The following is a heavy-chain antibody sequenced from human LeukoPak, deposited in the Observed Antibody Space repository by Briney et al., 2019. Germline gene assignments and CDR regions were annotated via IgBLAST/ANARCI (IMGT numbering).Heavy chain of an antibody. D-gene: IGHD4-17*01. J-gene: IGHJ4*02. CDR1: GGSISSSSYY. V-gene: IGHV4-39*01. CDR2: IYYSGST. CDR3: ARHGNGDYVASDYFDS. Sequence: PSETLSLTCTVSGGSISSSSYYWGWIRQPPGKGLEWIGSIYYSGSTYYNPSLKSRVTISVDTSKNQFSLKLSSVTAADTAVYYCARHGNGDYVASDYFDSWGQGTLVTVSS.